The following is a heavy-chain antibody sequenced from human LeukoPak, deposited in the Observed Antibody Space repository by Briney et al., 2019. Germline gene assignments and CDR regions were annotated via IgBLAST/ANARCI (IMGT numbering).Heavy chain of an antibody. V-gene: IGHV3-48*01. Sequence: GGSRRLSCVASGFTFNNHNMDWVRQAPGKGLEWISYISGSGDAIFYADSVQGRFTISRDNAKNSVYLQMNSLRAEDTAVYYCARTYGSGSLDYGGQGTLVTVSS. CDR1: GFTFNNHN. CDR2: ISGSGDAI. D-gene: IGHD2-15*01. J-gene: IGHJ4*02. CDR3: ARTYGSGSLDY.